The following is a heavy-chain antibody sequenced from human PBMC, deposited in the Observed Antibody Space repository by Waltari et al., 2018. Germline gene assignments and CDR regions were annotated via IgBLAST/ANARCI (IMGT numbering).Heavy chain of an antibody. CDR2: INPNSGGT. CDR1: GYTFTGYY. D-gene: IGHD6-19*01. Sequence: QVQLVQSGAEVKKPGASVKVSCKASGYTFTGYYMHWVRQAPGQGLEWMGWINPNSGGTNYAQKFQGWVTMTRDTSISTAYMELSWLGSDDPAGYYCARGGGVYSSGSIDYWGQGTLVTVSS. J-gene: IGHJ4*02. CDR3: ARGGGVYSSGSIDY. V-gene: IGHV1-2*04.